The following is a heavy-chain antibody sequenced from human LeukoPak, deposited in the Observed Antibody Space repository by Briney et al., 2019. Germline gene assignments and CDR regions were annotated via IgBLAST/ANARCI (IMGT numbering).Heavy chain of an antibody. V-gene: IGHV3-21*01. CDR3: AKERKDYYDSSGYPTPDV. D-gene: IGHD3-22*01. CDR1: GFTFSSYS. Sequence: GGSLRLSCAASGFTFSSYSMNWVRQAPGKGLEWVSSISSSSSYIYYADSVKGRFTISRDKAKNSLYLQTNSLRAEDTAVYYCAKERKDYYDSSGYPTPDVWGKGTTVTVSS. CDR2: ISSSSSYI. J-gene: IGHJ6*04.